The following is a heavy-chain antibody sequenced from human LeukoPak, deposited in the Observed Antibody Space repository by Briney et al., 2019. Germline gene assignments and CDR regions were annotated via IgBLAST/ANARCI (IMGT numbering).Heavy chain of an antibody. J-gene: IGHJ4*02. CDR3: ARHFPGYSSGWYYFDY. CDR2: IFYTRTP. V-gene: IGHV4-39*01. CDR1: GGSISTSSYY. D-gene: IGHD6-19*01. Sequence: SETLSLTCTVSGGSISTSSYYWGWIRQTPGRGLEGFVRIFYTRTPHYNTSLPSRVTVSVDTSRNQFSLRLSSVTAADTAVYYCARHFPGYSSGWYYFDYWGQGTLVTISS.